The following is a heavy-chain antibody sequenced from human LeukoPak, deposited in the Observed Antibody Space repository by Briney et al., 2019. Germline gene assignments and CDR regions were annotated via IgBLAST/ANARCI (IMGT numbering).Heavy chain of an antibody. CDR2: INHSGRT. CDR3: ARRPLGGKIPHDY. CDR1: GGSFSGYY. V-gene: IGHV4-34*01. J-gene: IGHJ4*02. Sequence: SETLSLTCAVYGGSFSGYYWSWIRQPPGKGLEWIGEINHSGRTNYNPSLKSRVTISVDTSKNQFSLKLSSVTAADTAVYYCARRPLGGKIPHDYWGQGTLVTVSS.